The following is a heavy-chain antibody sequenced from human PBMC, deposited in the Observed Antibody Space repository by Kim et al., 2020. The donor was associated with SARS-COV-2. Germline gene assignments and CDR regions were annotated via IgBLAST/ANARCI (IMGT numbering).Heavy chain of an antibody. CDR3: ARVSGFDDHGDYEVAYGMDV. D-gene: IGHD4-17*01. V-gene: IGHV3-7*03. J-gene: IGHJ6*02. CDR1: GFTFSSYW. Sequence: GGSLRLSCAASGFTFSSYWMSWVRQAPGKGLEWVANIKQDGSEKYYVDSVKGRFTISRDNAKNSLYLQMNSLRAEDTAVYYCARVSGFDDHGDYEVAYGMDVWGQGTTVTVSS. CDR2: IKQDGSEK.